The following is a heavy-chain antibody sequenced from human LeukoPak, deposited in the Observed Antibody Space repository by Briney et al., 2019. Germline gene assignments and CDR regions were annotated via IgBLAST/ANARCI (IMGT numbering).Heavy chain of an antibody. D-gene: IGHD4-17*01. CDR1: GGSISSYY. CDR3: ARFTVTTAPGNYYYYGMDV. CDR2: INHSGST. J-gene: IGHJ6*02. Sequence: SETLSLTCTVSGGSISSYYWSWIRQPPGKGLEWIGEINHSGSTNYNPSLKSRVTISVDTSKNQFSLKLSSVTAADTAVYYCARFTVTTAPGNYYYYGMDVWGQGTTVTVSS. V-gene: IGHV4-34*01.